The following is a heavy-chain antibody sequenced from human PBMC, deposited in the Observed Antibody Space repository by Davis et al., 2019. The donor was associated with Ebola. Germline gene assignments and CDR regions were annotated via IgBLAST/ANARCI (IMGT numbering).Heavy chain of an antibody. J-gene: IGHJ4*02. Sequence: GESLKISCAASGFTFSSYAMHWVRQAPGKGLEWVAVISYDGSNKYYADSVKGRFTISRDNNGHFLYLHMNSLRPEDTAFYYCVKGHDSSIRTHFDNWGQGTLVTVSS. CDR2: ISYDGSNK. D-gene: IGHD3-22*01. V-gene: IGHV3-30-3*02. CDR1: GFTFSSYA. CDR3: VKGHDSSIRTHFDN.